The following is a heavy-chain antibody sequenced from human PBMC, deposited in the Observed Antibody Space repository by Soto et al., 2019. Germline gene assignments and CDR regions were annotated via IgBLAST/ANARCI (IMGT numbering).Heavy chain of an antibody. V-gene: IGHV1-69*02. CDR2: IIPILGIA. CDR3: AMYYYDSSGYYYED. J-gene: IGHJ4*02. D-gene: IGHD3-22*01. Sequence: QVQLVQSGAEVKKPGSSVKVSCKASGGTFSSYTISWVRQAPGQGLEWMGRIIPILGIANYAQKFQGRVTITADKSTSTAYMELSSLRSVDTAVYYCAMYYYDSSGYYYEDWGQGTLVTVSS. CDR1: GGTFSSYT.